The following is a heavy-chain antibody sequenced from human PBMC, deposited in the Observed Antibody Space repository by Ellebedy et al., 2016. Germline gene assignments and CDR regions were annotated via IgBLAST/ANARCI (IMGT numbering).Heavy chain of an antibody. D-gene: IGHD2-15*01. Sequence: GESLKISCAASGFTFSSYWMHWIRQAPGKGLVWVSRINSDGSSTSYAGSVKGRFTISRDNAKNTLYLQMNSLRAEDTAVYYCARGVGSGWFDPWGQGTLVTVSS. CDR3: ARGVGSGWFDP. CDR1: GFTFSSYW. CDR2: INSDGSST. J-gene: IGHJ5*02. V-gene: IGHV3-74*01.